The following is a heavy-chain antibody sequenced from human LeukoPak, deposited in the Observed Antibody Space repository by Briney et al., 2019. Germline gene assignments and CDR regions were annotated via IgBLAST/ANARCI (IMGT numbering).Heavy chain of an antibody. Sequence: GRSLRPSCAASGFTFSRYSMNCVREAPGPGLESFSSISSSSSYIYYADSVKGRFTFPKANAKKSLYLQRNSLGAAAPAVHYCSRDGSLYSSGWSVSWGQGTLVTVSS. CDR1: GFTFSRYS. D-gene: IGHD6-19*01. CDR2: ISSSSSYI. CDR3: SRDGSLYSSGWSVS. V-gene: IGHV3-21*01. J-gene: IGHJ4*02.